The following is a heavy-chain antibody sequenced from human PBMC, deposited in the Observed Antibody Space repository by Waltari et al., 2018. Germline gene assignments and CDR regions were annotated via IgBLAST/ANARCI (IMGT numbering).Heavy chain of an antibody. Sequence: QVQLVQSGAEVKKPGASVKVSCKASGYTFTSYDINWVRQATGQGLEWMGWMNPNSCNTGYAQKFQGRVTITRNTSISTAYMELSSLRSEDTAVYYCAKSGTSQWLAPGDYYYYMDVWGKGTTVTVSS. CDR1: GYTFTSYD. J-gene: IGHJ6*03. CDR2: MNPNSCNT. CDR3: AKSGTSQWLAPGDYYYYMDV. D-gene: IGHD6-19*01. V-gene: IGHV1-8*03.